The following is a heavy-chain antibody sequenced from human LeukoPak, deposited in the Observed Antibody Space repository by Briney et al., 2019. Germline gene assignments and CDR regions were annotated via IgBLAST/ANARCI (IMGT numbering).Heavy chain of an antibody. Sequence: PSETLSLTCSVSGGSISSYHWSWIRQPAGKVLEWIGRMYTSGGTTYNPSLKSRVTMSVDTSKEQVSLKVNSVTAADTAVYYCASRSGYSYGYDRYFDLWGRGTLVTVSS. CDR2: MYTSGGT. CDR1: GGSISSYH. CDR3: ASRSGYSYGYDRYFDL. J-gene: IGHJ2*01. D-gene: IGHD5-18*01. V-gene: IGHV4-4*07.